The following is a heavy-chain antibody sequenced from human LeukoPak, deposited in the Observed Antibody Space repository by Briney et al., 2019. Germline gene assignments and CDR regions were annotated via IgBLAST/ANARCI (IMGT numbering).Heavy chain of an antibody. V-gene: IGHV3-74*01. J-gene: IGHJ4*02. D-gene: IGHD1-1*01. CDR2: INSDGSST. CDR3: ARGTTGRRYYFDY. CDR1: GFTFSSYW. Sequence: GGSLRLSCAASGFTFSSYWMHWVRQAPGKGLVWVSRINSDGSSTSYADSVKGRFTISRDNAKNTLFLQMNSLRAEDTAVYYCARGTTGRRYYFDYWGQGTLVTVRS.